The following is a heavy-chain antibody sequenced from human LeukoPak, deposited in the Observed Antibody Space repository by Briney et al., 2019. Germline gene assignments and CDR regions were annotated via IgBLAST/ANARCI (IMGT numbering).Heavy chain of an antibody. J-gene: IGHJ4*02. CDR1: GQSLTGYF. Sequence: ASVKVSCKASGQSLTGYFIHWVRQAPGQGLEWVGRIDPNTGDTIYAQNFQGRVTVTSATPISTAYMELSRLTSVDTAVYFCARLGLHGSGTYYFFDYWGQGTLVTVSS. V-gene: IGHV1-2*06. CDR3: ARLGLHGSGTYYFFDY. D-gene: IGHD3-10*01. CDR2: IDPNTGDT.